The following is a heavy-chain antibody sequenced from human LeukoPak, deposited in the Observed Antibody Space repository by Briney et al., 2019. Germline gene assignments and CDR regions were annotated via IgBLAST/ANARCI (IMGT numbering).Heavy chain of an antibody. D-gene: IGHD6-19*01. CDR1: GFIFTDYA. Sequence: PGGSLRLSCAASGFIFTDYAMHWVRQPPGKGLEWVALVSYDGRNENYADSVKGRFTISRDTSKNTLYLQMNSLRAEDTAVYYCAREAGYSSGWYLNGNHDAFDIWGQGTMVTVSS. CDR3: AREAGYSSGWYLNGNHDAFDI. CDR2: VSYDGRNE. J-gene: IGHJ3*02. V-gene: IGHV3-30*04.